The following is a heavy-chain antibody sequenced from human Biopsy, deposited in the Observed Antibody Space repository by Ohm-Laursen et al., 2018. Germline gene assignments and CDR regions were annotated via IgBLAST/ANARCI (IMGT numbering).Heavy chain of an antibody. D-gene: IGHD3-10*01. CDR2: ISFDGSDQ. V-gene: IGHV3-30*18. CDR3: VKDRGAAGTDYYYGMDV. J-gene: IGHJ6*02. Sequence: SLRLSCTAFRFTFSTYGMHWVRQAPDKGLEWVAVISFDGSDQKYADSVKGRFTISRDNSKNTLYLQMNSLRAEDTAVFYCVKDRGAAGTDYYYGMDVWGQGTTVTVSS. CDR1: RFTFSTYG.